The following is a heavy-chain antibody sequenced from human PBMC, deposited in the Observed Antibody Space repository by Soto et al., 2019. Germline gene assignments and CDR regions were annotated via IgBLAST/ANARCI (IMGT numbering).Heavy chain of an antibody. CDR1: GYTFTSYG. CDR3: ARTGFFSIPSCYAASYYYYGMAV. J-gene: IGHJ6*02. Sequence: GASVKVSCKASGYTFTSYGISWVRQAPGQGLEWMGWISAYNGNTNYAQKLQGRVTMTTDTSTSTAYMELRSLRSDDTAVYYCARTGFFSIPSCYAASYYYYGMAVWAQGTTVTVSS. CDR2: ISAYNGNT. D-gene: IGHD2-2*01. V-gene: IGHV1-18*01.